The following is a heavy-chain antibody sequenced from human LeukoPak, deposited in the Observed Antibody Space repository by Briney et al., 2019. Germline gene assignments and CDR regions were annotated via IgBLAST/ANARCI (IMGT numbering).Heavy chain of an antibody. CDR2: VSGSGTNR. Sequence: GGSLRLSCAASGFTFSNYAMSLVRQAPGKGLEWVAGVSGSGTNRYYADSVKGRCIVSRDNSKNTVSLQMNRLRAVDTALYYCAKNRYSSNWFGFDPWGQGALVIVSS. J-gene: IGHJ5*02. CDR1: GFTFSNYA. CDR3: AKNRYSSNWFGFDP. D-gene: IGHD6-13*01. V-gene: IGHV3-23*01.